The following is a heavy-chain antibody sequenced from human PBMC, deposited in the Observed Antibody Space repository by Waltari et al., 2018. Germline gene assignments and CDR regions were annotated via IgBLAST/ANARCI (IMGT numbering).Heavy chain of an antibody. CDR1: GGSISSHH. J-gene: IGHJ4*02. CDR3: ARGARYDFWSGYYGY. V-gene: IGHV4-59*11. Sequence: QVQLQESGPGLVKPSETLSLTCTVSGGSISSHHWSWIGQPPGEGLGWIGYIYYSGTTNYNPSLKSRVTISVDTSKNQFSLKLSSVTAADTAVYYCARGARYDFWSGYYGYWGQGTLVTVSS. CDR2: IYYSGTT. D-gene: IGHD3-3*01.